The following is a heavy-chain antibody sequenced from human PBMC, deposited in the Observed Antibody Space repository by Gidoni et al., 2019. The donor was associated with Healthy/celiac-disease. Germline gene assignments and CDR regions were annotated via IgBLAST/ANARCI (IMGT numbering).Heavy chain of an antibody. CDR3: AGLYYDFWSGEGRWVYYYYYGMDV. CDR2: INHSGST. J-gene: IGHJ6*02. CDR1: GGSFSGYY. V-gene: IGHV4-34*01. D-gene: IGHD3-3*01. Sequence: QVQLQQWGAGLLKPSETLSLTCAVYGGSFSGYYWSWIRQPPGKGLEWIGEINHSGSTNYNPSLKSRVTISVDTSKNQFSLKLSSVTAADTAVYYCAGLYYDFWSGEGRWVYYYYYGMDVWGQGTTVTVSS.